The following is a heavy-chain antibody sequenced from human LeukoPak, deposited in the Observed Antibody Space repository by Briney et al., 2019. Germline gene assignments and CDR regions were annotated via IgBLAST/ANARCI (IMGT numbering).Heavy chain of an antibody. CDR1: GCSISGYY. J-gene: IGHJ4*02. CDR2: IYFSGST. D-gene: IGHD6-19*01. Sequence: RSSETLSLTCTVSGCSISGYYWSWIRQPPGKGLEWIGYIYFSGSTSYNPSLKSRVTMSVDTSDNHCSLKLTSVTAADTAVYYCARHTSGWFVDYWGQGALVTVSS. V-gene: IGHV4-59*01. CDR3: ARHTSGWFVDY.